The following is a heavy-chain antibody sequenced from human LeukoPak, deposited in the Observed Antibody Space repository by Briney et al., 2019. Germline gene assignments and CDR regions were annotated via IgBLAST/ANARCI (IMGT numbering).Heavy chain of an antibody. J-gene: IGHJ6*03. CDR3: ARHRRIAVAATGYYYYMDV. V-gene: IGHV5-51*01. CDR2: IYPGDSGT. CDR1: GYSFTSYW. D-gene: IGHD6-19*01. Sequence: PGESLKISCKGSGYSFTSYWIGWVRQMPGKGLEWMGIIYPGDSGTRYSPSFQGQVTISADKSISTAYLQWSSLKASDTAMHYCARHRRIAVAATGYYYYMDVWGKGTTVTVSS.